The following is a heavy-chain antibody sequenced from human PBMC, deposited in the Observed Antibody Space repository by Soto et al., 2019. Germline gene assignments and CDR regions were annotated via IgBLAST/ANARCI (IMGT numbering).Heavy chain of an antibody. Sequence: SETLSLTCAVSGGSISSGGYSWSWIRQPPGKGLEWIGYIYHSGSTYYNPSLKSRVTISVDRSKNQFSLKLSSVTAADTAVYYCARYYDSSGYYSDWGQGTLVIVSS. CDR3: ARYYDSSGYYSD. CDR2: IYHSGST. J-gene: IGHJ4*02. V-gene: IGHV4-30-2*01. CDR1: GGSISSGGYS. D-gene: IGHD3-22*01.